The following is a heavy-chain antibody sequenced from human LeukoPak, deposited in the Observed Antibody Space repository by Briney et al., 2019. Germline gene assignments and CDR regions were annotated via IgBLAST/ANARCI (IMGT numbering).Heavy chain of an antibody. CDR3: ARDFWDSSSSLSFDY. Sequence: GGSLRLSCAASGFTFSGYSMNWVRQAPGKGLEWVSYISKSSSTIYYADSVKGRFTISRDNAKNSLYLQMNSLRAEDTAVYYCARDFWDSSSSLSFDYWGQGTLVTVSS. CDR2: ISKSSSTI. CDR1: GFTFSGYS. V-gene: IGHV3-48*01. J-gene: IGHJ4*02. D-gene: IGHD6-13*01.